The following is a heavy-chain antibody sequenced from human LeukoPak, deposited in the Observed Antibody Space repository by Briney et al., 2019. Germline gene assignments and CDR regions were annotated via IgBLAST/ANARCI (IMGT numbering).Heavy chain of an antibody. Sequence: GASVKVSCKASGGTFSSYAISWVRQAPGQGLEWMGGIIPIFGTANYAQKFQGRVTITTDESTSTAYMELSSLRSEDTAVYYCARELTTYYYDSGGSSLDYWGQGTLVTVSS. V-gene: IGHV1-69*05. CDR2: IIPIFGTA. D-gene: IGHD3-22*01. CDR1: GGTFSSYA. J-gene: IGHJ4*02. CDR3: ARELTTYYYDSGGSSLDY.